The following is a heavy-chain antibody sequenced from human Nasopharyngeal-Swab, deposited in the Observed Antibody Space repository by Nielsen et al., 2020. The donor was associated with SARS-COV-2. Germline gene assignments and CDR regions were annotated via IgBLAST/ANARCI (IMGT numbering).Heavy chain of an antibody. V-gene: IGHV4-34*01. D-gene: IGHD4-17*01. Sequence: SETLSLPCAVYGGSFSGYYWSWIRQPPGKGLEWIGEINHSGSTNYNPSLKSRVTISVDTSKNQFSLKLNSVTAADTAVYYCARASTVTTFFDLWGRGTLVTVSS. CDR3: ARASTVTTFFDL. J-gene: IGHJ2*01. CDR2: INHSGST. CDR1: GGSFSGYY.